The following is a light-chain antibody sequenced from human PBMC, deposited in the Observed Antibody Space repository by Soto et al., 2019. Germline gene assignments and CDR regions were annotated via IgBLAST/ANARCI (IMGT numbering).Light chain of an antibody. CDR2: LNSDGSH. Sequence: QPVLTHPPSASASLGASVKVTCTLSSGHNSYAIAWHQQQPEKGPRYLMKLNSDGSHSKGDGIPDRFSGSSSGAERYLTISSVQSEDEADYYCQTWSTHIRVFGGGTKVTVL. CDR1: SGHNSYA. CDR3: QTWSTHIRV. V-gene: IGLV4-69*01. J-gene: IGLJ3*02.